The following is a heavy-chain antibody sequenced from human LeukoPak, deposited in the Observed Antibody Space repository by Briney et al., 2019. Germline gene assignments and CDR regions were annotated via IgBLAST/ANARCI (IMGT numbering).Heavy chain of an antibody. V-gene: IGHV3-48*03. CDR2: ISSSGSTI. J-gene: IGHJ4*02. D-gene: IGHD2-8*02. CDR1: GFTFSNYE. CDR3: ARDGVLDSSFDY. Sequence: PGGPLRLSCTASGFTFSNYEMNWVRQAPGKGLEWVSYISSSGSTIYYADSVKGRFTISRDNAKNSLYLQMNSLRAEDTAVYYCARDGVLDSSFDYWGQGTLVTVSS.